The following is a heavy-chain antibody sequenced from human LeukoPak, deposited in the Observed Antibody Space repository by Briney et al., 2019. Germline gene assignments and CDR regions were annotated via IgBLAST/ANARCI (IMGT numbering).Heavy chain of an antibody. CDR1: GVSFSGYY. J-gene: IGHJ5*02. CDR2: INHSGST. D-gene: IGHD1-1*01. V-gene: IGHV4-34*01. Sequence: SETLSLTCAVYGVSFSGYYWSWIRQPPGKGLEWIGEINHSGSTNYNPSLKSRVTISVDTSKNQFSLKLSPVTAADTAVYYCARGAGGYRFDPWGQGTLVTVSS. CDR3: ARGAGGYRFDP.